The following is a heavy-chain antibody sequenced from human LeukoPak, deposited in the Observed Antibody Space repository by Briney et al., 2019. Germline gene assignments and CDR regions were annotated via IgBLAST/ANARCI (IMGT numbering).Heavy chain of an antibody. CDR1: DGSISNYY. J-gene: IGHJ3*02. CDR3: AKSPSWGAGLDAFDI. CDR2: IYYTGST. D-gene: IGHD7-27*01. Sequence: ETLSLTCTVSDGSISNYYWSWIRQPPGKGLEWIGYIYYTGSTKYNPSLKSRVTLSVDSSKTQFSLKLNSVTAADTAVYYCAKSPSWGAGLDAFDIWGQGTMVTVSS. V-gene: IGHV4-59*01.